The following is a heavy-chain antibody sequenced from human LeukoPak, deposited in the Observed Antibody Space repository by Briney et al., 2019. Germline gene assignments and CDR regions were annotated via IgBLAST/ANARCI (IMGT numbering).Heavy chain of an antibody. CDR2: IYYSGST. D-gene: IGHD3-22*01. CDR3: ARLSGYYDSSGYPPFDY. CDR1: GYSISSGYY. V-gene: IGHV4-38-2*02. J-gene: IGHJ4*02. Sequence: SETLSLTCTVSGYSISSGYYWGWIRQPPGKGLEWIGSIYYSGSTYYNPSLKSRVTISVDTSKNQFSLKLSSVTAADTAVYYCARLSGYYDSSGYPPFDYWGQGTLVTVSS.